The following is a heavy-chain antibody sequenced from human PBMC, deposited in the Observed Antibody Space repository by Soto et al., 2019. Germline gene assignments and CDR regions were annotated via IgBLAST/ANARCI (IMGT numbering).Heavy chain of an antibody. CDR1: GGSISSYY. Sequence: LSLTCTVSGGSISSYYWSWIRQPPGKGLEWIGYIYYSGSTNYNPSLKSRVTISVDTSKNQFSLKLSSVTAADTAVYYRARHNYGSGSTYFDYWGQGTLVTVSS. CDR3: ARHNYGSGSTYFDY. D-gene: IGHD3-10*01. CDR2: IYYSGST. V-gene: IGHV4-59*08. J-gene: IGHJ4*02.